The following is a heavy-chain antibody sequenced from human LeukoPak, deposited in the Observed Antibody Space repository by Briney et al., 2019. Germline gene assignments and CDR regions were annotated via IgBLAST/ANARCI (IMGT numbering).Heavy chain of an antibody. CDR3: AKHNSPNWHDY. J-gene: IGHJ4*02. Sequence: PGGSLRLSCAASGFTFSSYAMSWVRQAPGKGLEWVSSITGSGGNTFYADSVKGRFTISRDNSKNMLYLQMNSLRAEDTAIYYCAKHNSPNWHDYWGQGTLITVSS. V-gene: IGHV3-23*01. D-gene: IGHD1-1*01. CDR2: ITGSGGNT. CDR1: GFTFSSYA.